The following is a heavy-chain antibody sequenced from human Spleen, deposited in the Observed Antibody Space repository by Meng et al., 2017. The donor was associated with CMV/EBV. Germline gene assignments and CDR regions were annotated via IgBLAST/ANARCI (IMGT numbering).Heavy chain of an antibody. CDR3: TTDRWELNY. J-gene: IGHJ4*02. CDR1: DFTFSDAW. CDR2: IKSETDSGTP. V-gene: IGHV3-15*05. D-gene: IGHD1-26*01. Sequence: CGVDSDFTFSDAWVSWDRQAPGEGLEWVGRIKSETDSGTPDYAAPVKGRFTISRDDSKSTLYLQMNSLKIEDRAVYYCTTDRWELNYWGQGTLVTVSS.